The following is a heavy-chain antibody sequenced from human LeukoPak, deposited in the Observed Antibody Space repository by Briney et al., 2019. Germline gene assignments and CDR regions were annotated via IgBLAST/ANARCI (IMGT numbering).Heavy chain of an antibody. Sequence: SQTLSLTCTVSGGSISSGGYYWSWIRQHPGKGLEWIGYIYYSGSTYYNPSLKSRVTISVDTSKNQFSLKLSSVTAADTAVYYCARGVVPAAINWFDPWGQGTLVTVSS. J-gene: IGHJ5*02. CDR2: IYYSGST. D-gene: IGHD2-2*01. CDR1: GGSISSGGYY. CDR3: ARGVVPAAINWFDP. V-gene: IGHV4-31*03.